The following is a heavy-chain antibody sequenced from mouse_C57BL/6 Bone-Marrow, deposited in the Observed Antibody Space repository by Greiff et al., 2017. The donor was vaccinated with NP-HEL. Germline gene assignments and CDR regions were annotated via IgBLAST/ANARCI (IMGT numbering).Heavy chain of an antibody. CDR2: ISSGSSTI. CDR3: ARTNYDCYWYFDV. CDR1: GFTFSDYG. V-gene: IGHV5-17*01. J-gene: IGHJ1*03. Sequence: EVMLVESGGGLVKPGGSLKLSCAASGFTFSDYGMHWVRQAPEKGLEWVAYISSGSSTIYYADTVKGRFTISRDNAKNTLFLQMTSLRSEDTAMYYSARTNYDCYWYFDVWGTGTTVTVSS. D-gene: IGHD2-4*01.